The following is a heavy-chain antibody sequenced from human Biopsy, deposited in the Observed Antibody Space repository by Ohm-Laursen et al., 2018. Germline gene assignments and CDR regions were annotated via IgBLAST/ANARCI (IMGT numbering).Heavy chain of an antibody. D-gene: IGHD6-19*01. V-gene: IGHV4-59*08. CDR2: ISYSRDT. Sequence: SETLSLTCIVSGGSISGSSWSWIRQAPGKGLEWIGYISYSRDTTYNPSLKSRITISVDTSKNQFSLKLTSVTAADTAVYYCAKHGSGWTGDDAFHIWGQGTMVTVSS. CDR1: GGSISGSS. CDR3: AKHGSGWTGDDAFHI. J-gene: IGHJ3*02.